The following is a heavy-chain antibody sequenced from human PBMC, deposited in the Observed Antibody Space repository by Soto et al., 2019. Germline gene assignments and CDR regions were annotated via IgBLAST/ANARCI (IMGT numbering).Heavy chain of an antibody. CDR1: VGSISSGGYY. D-gene: IGHD1-26*01. CDR3: ARRYGSAIDY. Sequence: SETLSLTCTVSVGSISSGGYYWSWLRQPPGKGPEWIGYIYYSGSTNCKPSLKSRVTISIDTSKDQFSLKLSSVTAADTAVYYCARRYGSAIDYWGQGTLVTVSS. J-gene: IGHJ4*02. V-gene: IGHV4-61*08. CDR2: IYYSGST.